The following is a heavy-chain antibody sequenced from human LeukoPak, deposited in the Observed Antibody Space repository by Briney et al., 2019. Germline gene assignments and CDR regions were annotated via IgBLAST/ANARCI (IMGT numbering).Heavy chain of an antibody. Sequence: SETLSLTCTVSGGSISSSSAYWGWIRQPPGKGLERIGSIYYRKNTYYNPSLKSRVTISADTSKNQFSLTLGSVSATDTAVYYCASPRGFSYGYFDYWGQGTLVTVSS. CDR1: GGSISSSSAY. D-gene: IGHD5-18*01. CDR2: IYYRKNT. V-gene: IGHV4-39*01. J-gene: IGHJ4*02. CDR3: ASPRGFSYGYFDY.